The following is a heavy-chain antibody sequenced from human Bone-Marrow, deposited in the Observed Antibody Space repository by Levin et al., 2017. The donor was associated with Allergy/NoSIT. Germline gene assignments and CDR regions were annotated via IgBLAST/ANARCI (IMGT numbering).Heavy chain of an antibody. D-gene: IGHD4-17*01. CDR3: AREWTTVTIDPAQNAFDI. CDR1: GGSISSGSYY. V-gene: IGHV4-61*02. Sequence: SETLSLTCTVSGGSISSGSYYWSWIRQPAGKGLEWIGRIYTSGSTNYNPSLKSRVTISVDTSKNQFSLKLSSVTAADTAVYYCAREWTTVTIDPAQNAFDIWGQGTMVTVSS. J-gene: IGHJ3*02. CDR2: IYTSGST.